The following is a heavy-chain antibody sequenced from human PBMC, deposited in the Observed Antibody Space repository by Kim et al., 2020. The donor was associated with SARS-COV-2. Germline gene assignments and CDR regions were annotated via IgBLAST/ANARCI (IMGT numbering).Heavy chain of an antibody. Sequence: GGSLRLSCSVSGFTFTNYGMGWLRQAPGKGLEWVSSISNNGRNTYYAESVKGRFTISRDNSKDMLYLQMNSLRAEDTAVYYCARDLRSAHGSGNYWWFDP. D-gene: IGHD3-10*01. CDR3: ARDLRSAHGSGNYWWFDP. CDR2: ISNNGRNT. J-gene: IGHJ5*02. CDR1: GFTFTNYG. V-gene: IGHV3-23*01.